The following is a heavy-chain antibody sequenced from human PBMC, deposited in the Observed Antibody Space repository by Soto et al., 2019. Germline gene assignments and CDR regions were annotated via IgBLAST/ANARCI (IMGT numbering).Heavy chain of an antibody. V-gene: IGHV3-23*01. D-gene: IGHD3-10*01. CDR1: GFTFSSYA. J-gene: IGHJ6*03. Sequence: GGSLRLSCAASGFTFSSYAMSWVRQAPGKGLEWVSAISGSGGSTYYADSVKGRFTISRDNSKNTLYLQMNSLRAEDTAVYYCAKPASYGSGSYYHYMDVWGKGTTVTVSS. CDR3: AKPASYGSGSYYHYMDV. CDR2: ISGSGGST.